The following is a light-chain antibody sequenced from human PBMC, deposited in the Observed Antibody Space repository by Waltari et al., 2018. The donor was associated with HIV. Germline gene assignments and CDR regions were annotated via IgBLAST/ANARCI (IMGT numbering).Light chain of an antibody. CDR1: RSDVGAHTL. CDR2: EPT. Sequence: QSALTQPASVAGSPGQSLTISCTGNRSDVGAHTLVSWYQQHPGKAPKLMIFEPTKRPSGISDRFSGSRSGNTASLTISGLQAEDEGDYYCCSYTGTGVVFGGGTKLTVL. J-gene: IGLJ2*01. CDR3: CSYTGTGVV. V-gene: IGLV2-23*01.